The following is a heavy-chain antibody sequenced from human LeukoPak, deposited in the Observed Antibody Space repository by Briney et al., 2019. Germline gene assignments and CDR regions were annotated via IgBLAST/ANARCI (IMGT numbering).Heavy chain of an antibody. CDR1: GFTFSNYD. CDR2: VSYDGSNK. V-gene: IGHV3-30*03. Sequence: GGSLRLSCAASGFTFSNYDMHWVRQAPGKGLEWVAVVSYDGSNKYYLHSVKGRFTISRDNSKNTLYLQMNSLRAEDTATYYCARAKEDIVVVVAAMDVWGKGTTVTISS. J-gene: IGHJ6*03. CDR3: ARAKEDIVVVVAAMDV. D-gene: IGHD2-15*01.